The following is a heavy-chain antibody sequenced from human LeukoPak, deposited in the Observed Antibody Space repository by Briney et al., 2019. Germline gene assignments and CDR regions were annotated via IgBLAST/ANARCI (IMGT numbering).Heavy chain of an antibody. CDR1: GYSISSGYY. CDR2: IHHSGST. CDR3: ARRQVYYDSSGHFN. Sequence: SETLSLTCTVSGYSISSGYYCGWIRQPPGRGLEWIGSIHHSGSTYYNPSLKSRVTISVDTSKNQFSLKLSSVNAADTAVYYCARRQVYYDSSGHFNWGQGTLVTVSS. J-gene: IGHJ4*02. D-gene: IGHD3-22*01. V-gene: IGHV4-38-2*02.